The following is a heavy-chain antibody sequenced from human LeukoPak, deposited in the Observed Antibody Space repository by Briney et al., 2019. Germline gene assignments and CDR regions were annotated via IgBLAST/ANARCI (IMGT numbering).Heavy chain of an antibody. CDR1: GFTFSSYA. CDR2: ISGSGGST. J-gene: IGHJ4*02. D-gene: IGHD5-24*01. CDR3: VREARESGGFDY. V-gene: IGHV3-23*01. Sequence: PGGSLRLSCAASGFTFSSYAMSWVRQAPGKGLEWVSAISGSGGSTYYADSVKGRFTISRDNAKNSLYLQMNSLRAEDTAVYYCVREARESGGFDYWGQGTLVTVSS.